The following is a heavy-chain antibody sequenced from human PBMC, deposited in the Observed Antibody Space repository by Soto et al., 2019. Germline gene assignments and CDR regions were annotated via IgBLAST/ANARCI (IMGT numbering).Heavy chain of an antibody. Sequence: VKVSCKASGYTFTSYGISWVRQAPGQGLEWMGWISAYNGNTNYAQKLQGRVTMTTDTSTSTAYMELRSLRSDDTAVYYCARVWSVMVGAWFDPWGQGTLVTVSS. CDR2: ISAYNGNT. D-gene: IGHD3-10*02. CDR3: ARVWSVMVGAWFDP. CDR1: GYTFTSYG. V-gene: IGHV1-18*01. J-gene: IGHJ5*02.